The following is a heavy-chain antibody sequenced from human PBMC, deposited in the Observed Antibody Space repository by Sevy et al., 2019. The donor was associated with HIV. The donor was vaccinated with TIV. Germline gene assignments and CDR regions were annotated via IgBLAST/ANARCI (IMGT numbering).Heavy chain of an antibody. CDR2: ISDSGSTL. V-gene: IGHV3-11*01. CDR3: ARDLGGSPDAFDI. Sequence: GGSLRLSCAASGFIFSDYYISWIRQAPGKGLEWVSCISDSGSTLYYADSVKGRITISRDNAKISLFLEINSLRVEDTAIYYCARDLGGSPDAFDIWGQGTMVTVSS. D-gene: IGHD3-16*01. CDR1: GFIFSDYY. J-gene: IGHJ3*02.